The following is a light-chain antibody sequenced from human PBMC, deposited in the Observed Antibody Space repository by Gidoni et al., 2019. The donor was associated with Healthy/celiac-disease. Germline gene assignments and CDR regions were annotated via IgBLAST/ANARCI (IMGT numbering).Light chain of an antibody. Sequence: DIQMTQSPSSLSASVGDRVTITCQASQDISNYLNWYQQKPGKAPKPLIYDASNLETRVPSRFSGSGSGTDFTFTISSLQPEDIATYYCQQYDNLPPLTFGGGTKVEIK. CDR2: DAS. CDR3: QQYDNLPPLT. J-gene: IGKJ4*01. V-gene: IGKV1-33*01. CDR1: QDISNY.